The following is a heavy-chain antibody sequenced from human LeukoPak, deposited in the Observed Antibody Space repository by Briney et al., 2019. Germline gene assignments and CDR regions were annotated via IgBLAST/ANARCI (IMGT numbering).Heavy chain of an antibody. V-gene: IGHV3-23*01. D-gene: IGHD2-15*01. Sequence: PGGSLRLSCAASGFTFSSSGMSWVRQAPGKGLEWVSAISGSGGSTYYADSVKGRFTISRDNSKNTLYLQMNSLRAEDTAVYYCAKDSRGYCSGGSCYNYYYMDVWGKGTTVTISS. CDR3: AKDSRGYCSGGSCYNYYYMDV. J-gene: IGHJ6*03. CDR1: GFTFSSSG. CDR2: ISGSGGST.